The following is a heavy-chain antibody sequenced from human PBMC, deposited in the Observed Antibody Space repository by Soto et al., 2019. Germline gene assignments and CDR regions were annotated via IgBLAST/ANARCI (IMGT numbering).Heavy chain of an antibody. V-gene: IGHV3-15*01. CDR3: TILRYFDWFFLFDY. D-gene: IGHD3-9*01. Sequence: GGSLRLSCAASGFTFSNAWMSWVRQAPGKGLEWVGRIKSKTDGGTTDYAAPVKGRFTISRDDSKNTLYLQMNSLKTEDTAVYYCTILRYFDWFFLFDYWGQGTLVTVSS. CDR1: GFTFSNAW. CDR2: IKSKTDGGTT. J-gene: IGHJ4*02.